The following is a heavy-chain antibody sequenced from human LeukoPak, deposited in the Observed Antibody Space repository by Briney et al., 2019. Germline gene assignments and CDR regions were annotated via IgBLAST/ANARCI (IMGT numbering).Heavy chain of an antibody. CDR1: GYTFTGYD. J-gene: IGHJ3*02. CDR2: INPTTGST. Sequence: ASVKVSCKASGYTFTGYDMHEVRQAPGQGLEWMGWINPTTGSTNYAQKFQDRVTMTTDTSISTAYLELSKLRSDDTAVYYCASRLDRGSFDSWGQVTMVTVSS. D-gene: IGHD1-1*01. CDR3: ASRLDRGSFDS. V-gene: IGHV1-2*02.